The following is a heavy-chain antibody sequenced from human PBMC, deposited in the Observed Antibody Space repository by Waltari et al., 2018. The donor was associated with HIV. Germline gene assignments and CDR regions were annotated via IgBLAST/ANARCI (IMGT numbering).Heavy chain of an antibody. D-gene: IGHD6-19*01. V-gene: IGHV4-39*01. Sequence: QLHLQESGPGLVKPSETLSRTCTVSGGSISSSTHGWGWVRQHPGKGREWIGTIDYNGSTYYNPSHKRRVTMSVDATKNQFARKVRSVTATDTALYYCAMSPRGEQWLAYWGQGTLVTVSS. CDR1: GGSISSSTHG. CDR3: AMSPRGEQWLAY. CDR2: IDYNGST. J-gene: IGHJ4*02.